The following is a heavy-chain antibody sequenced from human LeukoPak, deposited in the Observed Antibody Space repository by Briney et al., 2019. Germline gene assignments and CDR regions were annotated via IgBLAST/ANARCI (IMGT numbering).Heavy chain of an antibody. CDR3: ARNTYGDPIEY. Sequence: SETLSLTCTVPGGSISSYFWRWIRQPPGEGVEWIGYIYYSGSTNYNPSLMSRGTISVDTSNNQSSLKLSSVTAADTAVYYCARNTYGDPIEYWGQGTLVTVSS. J-gene: IGHJ4*02. D-gene: IGHD4-17*01. V-gene: IGHV4-59*08. CDR2: IYYSGST. CDR1: GGSISSYF.